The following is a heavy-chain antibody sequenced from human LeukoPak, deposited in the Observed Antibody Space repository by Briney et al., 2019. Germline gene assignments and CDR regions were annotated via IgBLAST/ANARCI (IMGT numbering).Heavy chain of an antibody. V-gene: IGHV4-39*07. D-gene: IGHD3-22*01. J-gene: IGHJ3*02. CDR2: VYHSGTT. CDR1: GGSISSSSYY. CDR3: ARGPYSYDSSGAFDI. Sequence: PSETLSLTCTVSGGSISSSSYYWGWIRQPPGKGLEWIGSVYHSGTTYHNPSLKSRVTMSVDTSKNQFSLKLSSVTAADTAVYFCARGPYSYDSSGAFDIWGQGTMVTVSS.